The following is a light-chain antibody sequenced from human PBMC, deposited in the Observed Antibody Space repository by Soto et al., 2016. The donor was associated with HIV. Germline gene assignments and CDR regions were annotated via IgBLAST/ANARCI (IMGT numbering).Light chain of an antibody. J-gene: IGKJ1*01. CDR3: QQYNSVPWT. V-gene: IGKV1-5*03. CDR1: QSVSVW. Sequence: DIQMTQFPSTLSASIGDRVTITCRASQSVSVWLAWYQQKPGKAPNLLIFKTSTLEIGVPSRVSASGSGTDFTLTLSSVQPDDVGTYYCQQYNSVPWTFGQGTKLEMK. CDR2: KTS.